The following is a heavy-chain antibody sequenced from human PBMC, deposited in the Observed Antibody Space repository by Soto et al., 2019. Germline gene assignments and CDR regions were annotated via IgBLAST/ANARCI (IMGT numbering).Heavy chain of an antibody. CDR2: IYYSVST. J-gene: IGHJ5*02. D-gene: IGHD2-2*01. Sequence: SETLSLTFTVSGGSISSGDYYWSWIRQPPGKGLEWIGYIYYSVSTYYNPSLKSRVTISVDTSKNHISLKLSSVTAADTAVYYCARVGGQLLLWNRENWFEPWGQGTLVTVSS. V-gene: IGHV4-30-4*01. CDR1: GGSISSGDYY. CDR3: ARVGGQLLLWNRENWFEP.